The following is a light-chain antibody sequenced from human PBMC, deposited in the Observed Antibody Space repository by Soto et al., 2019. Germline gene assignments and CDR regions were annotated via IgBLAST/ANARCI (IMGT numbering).Light chain of an antibody. CDR2: DVT. CDR3: SSYTSSSTNV. J-gene: IGLJ1*01. Sequence: QSALTQPASVSGSPGQSITISCTGTSSDVGGYNSVSWYQQHPGKAPKLILYDVTDRPSGVSYRFSGSKSGNTASLTISGLQAEDEADYYCSSYTSSSTNVFGTGTKVTVL. V-gene: IGLV2-14*01. CDR1: SSDVGGYNS.